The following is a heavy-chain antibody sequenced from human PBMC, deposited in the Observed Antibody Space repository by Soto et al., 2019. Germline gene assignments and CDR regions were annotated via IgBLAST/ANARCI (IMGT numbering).Heavy chain of an antibody. CDR2: IYTSGST. Sequence: SETLSLTCTVSGGSISSYYWSWIRQPAGKGLEWIGRIYTSGSTNYNPSLKSRVTMSVDTSKNQFSLKLSSVTAADTAVYYCARGRRRGYCSSTSCYTGGHFDYWGQGTLVTV. J-gene: IGHJ4*02. CDR3: ARGRRRGYCSSTSCYTGGHFDY. CDR1: GGSISSYY. V-gene: IGHV4-4*07. D-gene: IGHD2-2*02.